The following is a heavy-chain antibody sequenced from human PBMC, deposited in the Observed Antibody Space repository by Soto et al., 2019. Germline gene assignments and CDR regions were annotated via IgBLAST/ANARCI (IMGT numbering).Heavy chain of an antibody. CDR2: IRQNGSDT. D-gene: IGHD5-18*01. Sequence: GGSLRLSCVVSGFTFNEYWMTWVRQAPGKGLEWAANIRQNGSDTFYVDSVKGRFTISRDNAKNSLYLQMNNLRVEDTAFYYCARGFTAHSYWGHGTLVTVSS. V-gene: IGHV3-7*01. J-gene: IGHJ4*01. CDR1: GFTFNEYW. CDR3: ARGFTAHSY.